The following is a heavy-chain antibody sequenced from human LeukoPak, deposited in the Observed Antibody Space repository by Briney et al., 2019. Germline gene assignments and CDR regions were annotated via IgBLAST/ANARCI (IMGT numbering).Heavy chain of an antibody. J-gene: IGHJ4*02. Sequence: SETLSLTCTVSGGSISSYYWSWIRQPAGQGLEWVGRIYTSGSTNYNPSLKSRVTMSVDTSKNQFPLKLSSVTAADTAVYYCAGDNYDFWSGSLFDYWGQGTLVTVSS. CDR2: IYTSGST. CDR1: GGSISSYY. D-gene: IGHD3-3*01. CDR3: AGDNYDFWSGSLFDY. V-gene: IGHV4-4*07.